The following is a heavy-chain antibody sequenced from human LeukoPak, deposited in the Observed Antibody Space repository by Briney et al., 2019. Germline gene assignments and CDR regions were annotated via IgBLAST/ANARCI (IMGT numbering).Heavy chain of an antibody. CDR2: IGTSAGST. CDR3: ASLTSH. Sequence: PGGSLRLSCAASGFTFSSSGMSWVRQAPGKGLEWVSSIGTSAGSTYYADSVKGRFTTSRDNSKNTLYLQMNTLRGEDTALYYCASLTSHWGQGTLVTVST. CDR1: GFTFSSSG. J-gene: IGHJ4*02. D-gene: IGHD3-16*01. V-gene: IGHV3-23*01.